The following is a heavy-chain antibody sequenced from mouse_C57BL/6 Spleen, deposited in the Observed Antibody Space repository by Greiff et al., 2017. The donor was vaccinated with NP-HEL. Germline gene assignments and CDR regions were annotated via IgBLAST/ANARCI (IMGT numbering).Heavy chain of an antibody. CDR2: INPGSGGT. J-gene: IGHJ4*01. V-gene: IGHV1-54*01. CDR1: GYAFTNYL. Sequence: VQLQQSGAELVRPGTSVKVSCKASGYAFTNYLIEWVKQRPGQGLEWIGVINPGSGGTNYNEKFKGKATLTADKSSSTAYMQLSSLTSEDSAVYFCARSGYGDAMDYWGQGTSVTVSS. CDR3: ARSGYGDAMDY. D-gene: IGHD3-1*01.